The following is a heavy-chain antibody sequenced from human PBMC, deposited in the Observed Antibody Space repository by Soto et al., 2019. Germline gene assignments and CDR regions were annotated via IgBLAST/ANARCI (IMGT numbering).Heavy chain of an antibody. J-gene: IGHJ6*02. CDR1: GYTFTAYY. Sequence: QVQLVQSGAEVKEPGDSVRVSCEASGYTFTAYYIHWVRQAPGQGLEWMGWINPKFGDTTYAQDFLGIVSITRDMSISTVYMELSRLTSDDSAIYYCARNMDYYYGPGSGNGHGFWGQGTTVTVFS. CDR3: ARNMDYYYGPGSGNGHGF. D-gene: IGHD3-10*01. CDR2: INPKFGDT. V-gene: IGHV1-2*02.